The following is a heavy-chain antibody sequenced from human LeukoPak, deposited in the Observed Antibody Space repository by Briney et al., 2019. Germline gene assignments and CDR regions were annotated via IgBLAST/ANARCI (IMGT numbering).Heavy chain of an antibody. CDR2: ISDSGRYT. V-gene: IGHV3-23*01. CDR1: GLTFRTYA. CDR3: AKGGSYRSQPYFDY. D-gene: IGHD3-16*02. Sequence: GGSLRLSCAASGLTFRTYAMSWVRQAPGKGLEWVSSISDSGRYTFYADSVKGRFTISRDNSKNTVYLQMNSLRAEDTAVYYCAKGGSYRSQPYFDYWGQGTLVTVSS. J-gene: IGHJ4*02.